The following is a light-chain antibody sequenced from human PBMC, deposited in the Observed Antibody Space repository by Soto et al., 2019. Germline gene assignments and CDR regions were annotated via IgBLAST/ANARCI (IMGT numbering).Light chain of an antibody. V-gene: IGKV1-33*01. J-gene: IGKJ5*01. CDR3: QQYENLPT. CDR1: QNINNY. Sequence: IQMTQSPYSLSASVGDRVTITCQASQNINNYLNWYQQKPGRAPKLLIYDASNLEAGVPSRFRGSGSGTDFTFTISRLQPEDIATYYCQQYENLPTFGQGIRPEIK. CDR2: DAS.